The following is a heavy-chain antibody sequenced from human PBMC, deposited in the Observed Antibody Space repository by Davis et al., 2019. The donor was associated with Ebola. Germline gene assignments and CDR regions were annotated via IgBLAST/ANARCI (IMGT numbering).Heavy chain of an antibody. J-gene: IGHJ6*02. D-gene: IGHD4-17*01. CDR2: INHSGST. CDR3: ARGPTVTGMDV. CDR1: GGSISSSSYY. V-gene: IGHV4-39*07. Sequence: MPSETLSLTCTVSGGSISSSSYYWGWIRQPPGKGLEWIGEINHSGSTNYNPSLKSRVTISVDTSKNQFSLKLSSVTAADTAVYYCARGPTVTGMDVWGQGTTVTVSS.